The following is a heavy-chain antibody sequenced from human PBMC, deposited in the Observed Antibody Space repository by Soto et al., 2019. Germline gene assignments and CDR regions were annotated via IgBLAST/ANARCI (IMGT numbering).Heavy chain of an antibody. V-gene: IGHV3-33*01. CDR1: GFTFSSYG. CDR2: IWYDGTDK. Sequence: QVQLVESGGGVVQPGRSLRLSCAASGFTFSSYGMHWVRQAPGKGLEWVAVIWYDGTDKYYADSVQGRFTISRDNSKNALYLQMNSLRAEDTAVYYCARDYQMADTIRGIFDSWGQGTLVTVSS. D-gene: IGHD6-19*01. CDR3: ARDYQMADTIRGIFDS. J-gene: IGHJ4*02.